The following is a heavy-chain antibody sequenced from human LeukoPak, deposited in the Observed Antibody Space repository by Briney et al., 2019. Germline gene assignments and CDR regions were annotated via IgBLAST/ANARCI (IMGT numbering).Heavy chain of an antibody. CDR2: ISPSGGST. V-gene: IGHV1-46*01. Sequence: ASVKVSCKAFGYTFTSNYMHWVRQAPGQGPEWMGVISPSGGSTTYAQKFQGRVTLTRDMSTSTDYLELSSLRSDDTAVYYCARDLEGNGDSPDIWGQGTMVTVSS. D-gene: IGHD4-17*01. CDR3: ARDLEGNGDSPDI. J-gene: IGHJ3*02. CDR1: GYTFTSNY.